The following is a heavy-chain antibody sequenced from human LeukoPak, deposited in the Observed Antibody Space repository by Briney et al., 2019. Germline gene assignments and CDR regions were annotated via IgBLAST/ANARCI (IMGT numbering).Heavy chain of an antibody. Sequence: GGSLRLSCAASGFTFSDYGMSWVRQAPGKGLEWVSAVSGSGAYTYYADSVKGRFTISRDNSKNTLYLQMNSLRAEDTAVYYCAKESSELRGYFDYWGQGTLVTVSS. D-gene: IGHD1-7*01. CDR1: GFTFSDYG. J-gene: IGHJ4*02. CDR2: VSGSGAYT. V-gene: IGHV3-23*01. CDR3: AKESSELRGYFDY.